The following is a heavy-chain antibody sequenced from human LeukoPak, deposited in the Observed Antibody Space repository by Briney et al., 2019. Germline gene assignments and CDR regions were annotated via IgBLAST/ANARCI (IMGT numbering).Heavy chain of an antibody. Sequence: PGGSLRLSCAASGLTFSSYGMHWVRQAPGKGLEWVAVIWYDGSTEYYADSVKGRSTIFRDDSKNILYLQMNSLRAEDMAVYYCVKDWSRWAFDIWGQGTMVTVSS. CDR2: IWYDGSTE. V-gene: IGHV3-33*06. CDR3: VKDWSRWAFDI. D-gene: IGHD3-3*01. CDR1: GLTFSSYG. J-gene: IGHJ3*02.